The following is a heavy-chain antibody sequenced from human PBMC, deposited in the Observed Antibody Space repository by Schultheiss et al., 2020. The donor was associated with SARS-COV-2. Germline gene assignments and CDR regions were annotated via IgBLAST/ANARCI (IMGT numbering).Heavy chain of an antibody. Sequence: SETLSLTCTVSGGSISSGDYYWSWIRQPPGKGLEWIGYIYYSGSTYYNPSLKSRVTISVDRSKNQFSLKLSSVTAADTAVYYCARVSAAEGWLHYYYYGMDVWGQGTTVTVSS. CDR3: ARVSAAEGWLHYYYYGMDV. J-gene: IGHJ6*02. CDR2: IYYSGST. V-gene: IGHV4-30-4*01. D-gene: IGHD6-19*01. CDR1: GGSISSGDYY.